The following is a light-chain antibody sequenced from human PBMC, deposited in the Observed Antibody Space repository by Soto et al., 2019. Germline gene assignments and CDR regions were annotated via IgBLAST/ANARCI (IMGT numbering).Light chain of an antibody. CDR3: QSYDSSLSGV. CDR1: SSNIGAGYD. V-gene: IGLV1-40*01. J-gene: IGLJ2*01. CDR2: GNT. Sequence: QSVLTQPTSVSGAPGQRVTISCTGSSSNIGAGYDVHWYQQLPGTAPKLLIYGNTNRPSGVPDRFSGSKSGTSASLAITGLQAEDEADYYCQSYDSSLSGVFGGGTKVTVL.